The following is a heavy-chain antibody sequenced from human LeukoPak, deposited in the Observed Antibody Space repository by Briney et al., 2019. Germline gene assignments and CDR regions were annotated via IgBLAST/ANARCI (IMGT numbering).Heavy chain of an antibody. CDR1: GFTFSSYA. Sequence: GGPLRLSSAASGFTFSSYAMSWVRQAPGKGLEWVSAISGSGGSTYYADSVKGRFTISRDNSKNTLYLQMNSLRAEDTAVYYCAKHLRRYCSGGSCSVGDYWGQGTLVTVSS. CDR2: ISGSGGST. CDR3: AKHLRRYCSGGSCSVGDY. D-gene: IGHD2-15*01. J-gene: IGHJ4*02. V-gene: IGHV3-23*01.